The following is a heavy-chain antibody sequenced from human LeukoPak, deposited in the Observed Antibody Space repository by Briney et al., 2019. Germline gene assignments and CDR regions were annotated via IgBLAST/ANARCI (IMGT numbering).Heavy chain of an antibody. J-gene: IGHJ4*02. CDR1: GFTFSSHA. CDR3: ARYYYDSSGYPYYFDY. Sequence: GGSLRLSCAGSGFTFSSHAMSWVRQAPGKGLEWVSAVDGGGETTYYADSVKGRFTISRDNSKNTVYLQMNSLRAEDTAVYYCARYYYDSSGYPYYFDYWGQGTLVTVSS. D-gene: IGHD3-22*01. V-gene: IGHV3-23*01. CDR2: VDGGGETT.